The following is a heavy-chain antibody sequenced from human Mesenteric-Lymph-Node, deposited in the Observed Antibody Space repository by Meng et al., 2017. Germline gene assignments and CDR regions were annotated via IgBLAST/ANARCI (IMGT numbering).Heavy chain of an antibody. Sequence: PLQDAGSRLVKTAQALSLTCIVSGCSISNGGYYRNWIRQHPGKGLEWIGYIYYSGSTYYNPSLKSRVTISVDTSKNQFSLKLSSVTAADTAVYFCARASWTYDIGYWGQGTLVTVSS. CDR3: ARASWTYDIGY. V-gene: IGHV4-31*03. J-gene: IGHJ4*02. D-gene: IGHD3/OR15-3a*01. CDR1: GCSISNGGYY. CDR2: IYYSGST.